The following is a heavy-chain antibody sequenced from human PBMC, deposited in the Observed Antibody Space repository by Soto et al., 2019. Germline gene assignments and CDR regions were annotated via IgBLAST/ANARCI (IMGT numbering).Heavy chain of an antibody. J-gene: IGHJ4*02. Sequence: EVQLVESGGGVLRPGGSLRLSCAASGFTFDDYGMSWARQAPGKGLEWVSGVNWNGGSTGYADSVKGRFTISRDNAKNSLYLQMNSLRAKDTAFYYCVRGASWNFDYWGQGTLVTVSS. D-gene: IGHD6-13*01. V-gene: IGHV3-20*04. CDR3: VRGASWNFDY. CDR2: VNWNGGST. CDR1: GFTFDDYG.